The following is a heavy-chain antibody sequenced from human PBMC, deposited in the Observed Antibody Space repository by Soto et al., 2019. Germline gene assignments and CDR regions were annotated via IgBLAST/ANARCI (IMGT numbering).Heavy chain of an antibody. V-gene: IGHV3-48*02. CDR3: ARDGVYSSSSDYFDY. CDR2: ISSSSSTI. CDR1: GFTFSSYS. J-gene: IGHJ4*02. D-gene: IGHD6-13*01. Sequence: GGSLRLSCAASGFTFSSYSMNWVRQAPGKGLEWVSYISSSSSTIYYADSVKGRFTISRDNAKNSLYLQMNSLSDEDTAVYYCARDGVYSSSSDYFDYWGQGTLVTVSS.